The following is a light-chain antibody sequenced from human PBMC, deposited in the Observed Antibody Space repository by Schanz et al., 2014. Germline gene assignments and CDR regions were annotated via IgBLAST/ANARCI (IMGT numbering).Light chain of an antibody. V-gene: IGLV2-14*02. Sequence: QSALTQPASVSGSPGQSITISCTGTSSDVGSYNLVSWYQQHPGKAPKLMIYEGSKRPSGVSNRFSGSKSGSTASLTISGLQAEDEADYYCSSYTGSSPYVFGTGTKLTVL. CDR2: EGS. J-gene: IGLJ1*01. CDR1: SSDVGSYNL. CDR3: SSYTGSSPYV.